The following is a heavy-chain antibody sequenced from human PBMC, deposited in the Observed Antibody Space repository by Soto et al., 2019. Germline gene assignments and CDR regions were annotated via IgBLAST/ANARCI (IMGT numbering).Heavy chain of an antibody. CDR1: GFTFSDYY. Sequence: PGGALRLSWAASGFTFSDYYMSWIRQAPGKVLEWVSYISSSGSTIYYADSVKGRFTISRDNAKNSLYLQMNSLRAEDTAVYYCAIDRGGNDFWPNPYFDYWGQGTLVTVSS. J-gene: IGHJ4*02. CDR2: ISSSGSTI. CDR3: AIDRGGNDFWPNPYFDY. V-gene: IGHV3-11*01. D-gene: IGHD3-3*01.